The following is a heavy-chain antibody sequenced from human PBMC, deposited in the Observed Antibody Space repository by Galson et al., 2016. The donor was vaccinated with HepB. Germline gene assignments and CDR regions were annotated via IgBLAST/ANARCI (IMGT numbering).Heavy chain of an antibody. D-gene: IGHD3-10*01. V-gene: IGHV6-1*01. Sequence: CAISGDSVYNNGAAWVWIRQSPSRGLEWLGRTYYRSTWENHYAGSVKNRITITPDTSRNQFSLHLNSVTPEDTAVYYCARAVMLGRGMDVWGQGTTVTVSS. CDR1: GDSVYNNGAA. CDR3: ARAVMLGRGMDV. CDR2: TYYRSTWEN. J-gene: IGHJ6*02.